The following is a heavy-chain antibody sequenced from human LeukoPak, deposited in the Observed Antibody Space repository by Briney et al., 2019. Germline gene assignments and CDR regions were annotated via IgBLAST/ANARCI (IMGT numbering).Heavy chain of an antibody. V-gene: IGHV3-30*18. CDR2: ISYGGSNE. CDR1: GFTFSNYG. J-gene: IGHJ4*02. Sequence: GTSLRLSCAASGFTFSNYGMHWVRQVPGKGLEWVALISYGGSNEYYARSVKGRFTISRDNSKNTLYLQMDSLRAEDSAVYYCAKDLFSIYYDSNYFDHWGQGTLVTVSS. CDR3: AKDLFSIYYDSNYFDH. D-gene: IGHD3-22*01.